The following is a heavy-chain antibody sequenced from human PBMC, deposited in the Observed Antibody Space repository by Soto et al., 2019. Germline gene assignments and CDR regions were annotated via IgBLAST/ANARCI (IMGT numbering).Heavy chain of an antibody. CDR3: ARDNGYFYGSSNWFDP. Sequence: SETLSLTCTVSGGSISSGGYYWSWIRQHPGKGLEWIGYIHYSGSTYYNPSLKSRVTISLDTSNNQFSLKLSSVTAADTAVFYCARDNGYFYGSSNWFDPWGQGTLVTVSS. D-gene: IGHD3-10*01. J-gene: IGHJ5*02. V-gene: IGHV4-31*03. CDR1: GGSISSGGYY. CDR2: IHYSGST.